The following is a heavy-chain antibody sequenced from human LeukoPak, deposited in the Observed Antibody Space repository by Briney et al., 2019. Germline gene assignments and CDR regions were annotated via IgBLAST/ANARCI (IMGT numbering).Heavy chain of an antibody. CDR3: ARARDNVLLWFGELLYAFDI. CDR2: MNPNSGNT. V-gene: IGHV1-8*01. CDR1: GYTFTSYD. D-gene: IGHD3-10*01. J-gene: IGHJ3*02. Sequence: ASVKVSCKASGYTFTSYDINWVRQATGQGLEWMGWMNPNSGNTVYAQKFQGRVTMTRNTSISTAYMELSSLRSEDTAVYYCARARDNVLLWFGELLYAFDIGGQGTMVTVS.